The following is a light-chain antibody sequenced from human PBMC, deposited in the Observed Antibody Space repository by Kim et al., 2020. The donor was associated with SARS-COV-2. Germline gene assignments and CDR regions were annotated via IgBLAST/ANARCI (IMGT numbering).Light chain of an antibody. CDR1: SSNIGNNY. V-gene: IGLV1-51*01. CDR3: GTWDSGLSAWV. Sequence: QSVLTQPPSVSAAPGQRVTISCSGSSSNIGNNYVSWYQQLPRTVPKLLIYDTYKRPSGIPDRFSASKSGTSATLGITGLQTGDEGNYYCGTWDSGLSAWVFGGGTQLTVL. J-gene: IGLJ3*02. CDR2: DTY.